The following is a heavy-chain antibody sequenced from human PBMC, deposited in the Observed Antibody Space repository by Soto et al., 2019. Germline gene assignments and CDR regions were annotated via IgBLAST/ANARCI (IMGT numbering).Heavy chain of an antibody. D-gene: IGHD3-10*01. V-gene: IGHV3-73*01. J-gene: IGHJ6*02. CDR2: IGSRGESYAT. CDR1: GFTFGASA. CDR3: TLGSQVNYFYFYGVNV. Sequence: GGSLRLSCAASGFTFGASALQWVRQASGKGLEWLGRIGSRGESYATTYDVSVKGRFTISRDDSKKTAYLQMNSLESEDTAVYYCTLGSQVNYFYFYGVNVWGQGTTVTVSS.